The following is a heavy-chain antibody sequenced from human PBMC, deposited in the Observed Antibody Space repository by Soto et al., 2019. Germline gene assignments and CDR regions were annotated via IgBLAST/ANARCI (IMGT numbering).Heavy chain of an antibody. V-gene: IGHV3-33*01. CDR3: ARDHLGYCSGGSCYEGLGYYYGMDV. D-gene: IGHD2-15*01. CDR1: GFTFSSYG. Sequence: QVQLVESGGGVVQPGRSLRLSCAASGFTFSSYGMHWVRQAPGKGLEGVAVIWYDGSNKYYADSVKGRFTISRDNSKNTLYLQMNSLRAEDTAVYYCARDHLGYCSGGSCYEGLGYYYGMDVWGQGTTVTVSS. J-gene: IGHJ6*02. CDR2: IWYDGSNK.